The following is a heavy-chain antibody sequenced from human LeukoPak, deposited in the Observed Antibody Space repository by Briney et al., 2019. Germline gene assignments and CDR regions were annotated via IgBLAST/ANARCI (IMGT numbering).Heavy chain of an antibody. Sequence: PGGSLRLSCAASGFTFSRYWMSWVRQAPGKGLEWVASIKQDAGTEYSVDSLKGRFTISRDNAYNSLYLQMNSLRAEDTAVYFCARGSRDSSGYRYYLNYWGQGTLVTVSS. D-gene: IGHD3-22*01. CDR2: IKQDAGTE. CDR1: GFTFSRYW. CDR3: ARGSRDSSGYRYYLNY. J-gene: IGHJ4*02. V-gene: IGHV3-7*01.